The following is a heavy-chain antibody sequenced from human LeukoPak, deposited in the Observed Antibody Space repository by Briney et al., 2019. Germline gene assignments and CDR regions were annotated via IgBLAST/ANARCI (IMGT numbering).Heavy chain of an antibody. CDR2: IWYDGSIK. CDR1: GFSFKKYG. CDR3: AKSRGYYYEKSGPADY. J-gene: IGHJ4*02. V-gene: IGHV3-33*06. Sequence: GGSLRLSCTASGFSFKKYGTHWVCQAPGKGLEWVAVIWYDGSIKYYGDSVKGRFTISRDNSKNTLYLQMNSLSAEDTAVYYCAKSRGYYYEKSGPADYWGQGTLVTVSS. D-gene: IGHD3-22*01.